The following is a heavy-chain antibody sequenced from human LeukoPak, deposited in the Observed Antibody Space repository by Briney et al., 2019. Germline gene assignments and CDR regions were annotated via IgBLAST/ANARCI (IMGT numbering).Heavy chain of an antibody. CDR3: ARDGGDDAFDV. CDR2: IYYSGST. J-gene: IGHJ3*01. V-gene: IGHV4-59*01. CDR1: GGSISSYY. D-gene: IGHD3-16*01. Sequence: SEPLSLTCTVSGGSISSYYWSWIRQPPGKGLEWIGYIYYSGSTNYNPSLKSRVTISVDTSKNQFSLKLSSVTAADTAVYYCARDGGDDAFDVWGQGTMVTVSS.